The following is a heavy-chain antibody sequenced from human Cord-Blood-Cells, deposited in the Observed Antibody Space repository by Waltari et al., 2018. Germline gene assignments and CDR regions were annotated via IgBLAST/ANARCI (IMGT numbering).Heavy chain of an antibody. CDR1: GFTLSSYA. D-gene: IGHD1-1*01. CDR2: ISYDGSNK. Sequence: QVQLVESGGGVVPPGRSLIRPCAASGFTLSSYAMHWVRQAPGKGLEWVAVISYDGSNKYYADSVKGRFTISRDNSKNTLYLQMNSLRAEDTAVYYCARPRTGTEYFQHWGQGTLVTVSS. V-gene: IGHV3-30-3*01. CDR3: ARPRTGTEYFQH. J-gene: IGHJ1*01.